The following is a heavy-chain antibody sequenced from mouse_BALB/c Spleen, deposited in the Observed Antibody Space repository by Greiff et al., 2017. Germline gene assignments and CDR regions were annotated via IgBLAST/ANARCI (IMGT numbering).Heavy chain of an antibody. D-gene: IGHD1-1*01. V-gene: IGHV1S81*02. CDR3: ARSTVEGDFDY. J-gene: IGHJ2*01. Sequence: VQLQQPGAELVKPGASVKLSCKASGYTFTSYWMHWVKQRPGQGLEWIGEINPSNGRTNYNEKFKSKATLTVDKSSSTAYMQLSSLTSEDSAVYYCARSTVEGDFDYWGQGTTLTVSS. CDR1: GYTFTSYW. CDR2: INPSNGRT.